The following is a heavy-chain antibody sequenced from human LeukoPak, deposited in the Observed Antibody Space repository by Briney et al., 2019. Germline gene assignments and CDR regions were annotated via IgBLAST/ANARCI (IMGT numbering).Heavy chain of an antibody. CDR3: AKDLAYYFDY. CDR2: IVPILGIA. Sequence: SVKVSCKASGGTFSSYAISWVRQAPGQGLEWMGRIVPILGIANYAQKFQGRVTITADKSTSTAYMELSSLRSEDTAVYYCAKDLAYYFDYWGLGSLVTVSS. V-gene: IGHV1-69*04. J-gene: IGHJ4*02. D-gene: IGHD3-3*02. CDR1: GGTFSSYA.